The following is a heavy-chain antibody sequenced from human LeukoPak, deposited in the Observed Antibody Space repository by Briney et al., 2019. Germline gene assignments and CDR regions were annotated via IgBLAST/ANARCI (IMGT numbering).Heavy chain of an antibody. CDR1: GFTFSSYA. CDR2: IPYDGGNK. V-gene: IGHV3-30-3*01. D-gene: IGHD1-26*01. J-gene: IGHJ4*02. Sequence: PGRSLRLSCAASGFTFSSYAMHWVRQAPGKGLEWVAVIPYDGGNKYYADSVKGRFTISRDNSKNTLYLQMNSLRAEDTAVYYCASSPSYQPFDYWGQGTLVTVSS. CDR3: ASSPSYQPFDY.